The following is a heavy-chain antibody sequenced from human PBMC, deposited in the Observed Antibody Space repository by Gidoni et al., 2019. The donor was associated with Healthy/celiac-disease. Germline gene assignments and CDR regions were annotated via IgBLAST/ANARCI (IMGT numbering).Heavy chain of an antibody. J-gene: IGHJ4*02. Sequence: QVQLVQSGAEVKKPGASVKVSCKASGYTFTSYAMHWVRQAPGQRLEWMGWVNAGNGNTKYSQKFQGRVTITRDTSASTAYMELSSLRSEDTAVYYCARDHYYGSGSVSGHFDYWGQGTLVTVSS. CDR1: GYTFTSYA. D-gene: IGHD3-10*01. V-gene: IGHV1-3*01. CDR2: VNAGNGNT. CDR3: ARDHYYGSGSVSGHFDY.